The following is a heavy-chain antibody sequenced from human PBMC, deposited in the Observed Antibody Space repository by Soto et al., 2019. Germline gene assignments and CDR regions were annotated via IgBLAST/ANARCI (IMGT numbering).Heavy chain of an antibody. CDR1: GGSISSGDYY. V-gene: IGHV4-30-4*01. Sequence: QVQLQESGPGLVKPSQTLSLTCTVSGGSISSGDYYWSWIRQPPGKGLEGFGYIYYSGSTYYNPPLKSRVTISVDTSKNPVSLMLSYVTAEDTAVYYCAREGGGVYDSSGLDYWGQGTLVTVSS. CDR3: AREGGGVYDSSGLDY. D-gene: IGHD3-22*01. J-gene: IGHJ4*02. CDR2: IYYSGST.